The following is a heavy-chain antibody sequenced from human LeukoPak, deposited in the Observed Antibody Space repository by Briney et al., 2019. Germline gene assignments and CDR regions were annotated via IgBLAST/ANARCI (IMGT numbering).Heavy chain of an antibody. Sequence: SETLSLTCTVSGGSISSYYRSWIRQPPGKGLEWIGYIYYSGSTNYNPSLKSRVTISVDTSKNQFSLKLSSVTAADPAVYYCASLYGDYALSAYYGMDVWGQGTTVTVSS. J-gene: IGHJ6*02. D-gene: IGHD4-17*01. CDR1: GGSISSYY. CDR2: IYYSGST. V-gene: IGHV4-59*08. CDR3: ASLYGDYALSAYYGMDV.